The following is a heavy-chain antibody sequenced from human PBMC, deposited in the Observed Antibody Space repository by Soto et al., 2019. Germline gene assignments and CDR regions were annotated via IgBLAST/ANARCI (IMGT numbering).Heavy chain of an antibody. CDR1: GYSFTSYW. Sequence: GESLKISCKGSGYSFTSYWIGWVRQMPGKGLEWMGIIYPGDSDTRYSPSFQGQVTISADKSISTAYLQWSSLKASDTAMYYCAIITIFGVVSPDAFDIWGQGTMVTVSS. CDR3: AIITIFGVVSPDAFDI. V-gene: IGHV5-51*01. D-gene: IGHD3-3*01. J-gene: IGHJ3*02. CDR2: IYPGDSDT.